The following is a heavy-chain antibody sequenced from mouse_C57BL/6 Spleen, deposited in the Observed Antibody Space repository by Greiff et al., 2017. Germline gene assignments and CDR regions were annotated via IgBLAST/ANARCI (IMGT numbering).Heavy chain of an antibody. CDR2: IDPNSGGT. V-gene: IGHV1-72*01. CDR3: ARLGPLGDYFDY. J-gene: IGHJ2*01. CDR1: GYTFTSYW. Sequence: KQSCKASGYTFTSYWMHWMKQRPGRGLEWIGRIDPNSGGTKYNEKFKSKATLTVDKPSSTAYMQLSSLTSEDSAVYYCARLGPLGDYFDYWGQGTTLTVSS.